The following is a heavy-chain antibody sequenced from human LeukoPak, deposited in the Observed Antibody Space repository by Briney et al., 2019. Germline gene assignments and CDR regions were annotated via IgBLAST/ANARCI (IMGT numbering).Heavy chain of an antibody. V-gene: IGHV4-4*07. CDR2: IHPSGST. CDR1: GDSISSYY. J-gene: IGHJ4*02. Sequence: SETLSLTCTVSGDSISSYYWSWIRQPAGKGLEWIGRIHPSGSTNYNPSLKSRLTLSVDTSKNQFSLKLSSYRARGPPPDFDYWGRGTLVTVSS. CDR3: Y.